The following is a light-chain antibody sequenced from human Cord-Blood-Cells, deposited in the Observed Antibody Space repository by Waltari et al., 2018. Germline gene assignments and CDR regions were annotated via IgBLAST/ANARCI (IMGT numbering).Light chain of an antibody. Sequence: QSAPTQPPPVPGPPGHSNTISGTGTSSHVCSFNYVSWYQQHPGKAPKLMIYYVSNRPSGVSNRFSGSKSGNTASLTISGLQAEDEADYYCSSYTSSSTVVFGGGTKLTVL. CDR2: YVS. V-gene: IGLV2-14*01. CDR1: SSHVCSFNY. CDR3: SSYTSSSTVV. J-gene: IGLJ2*01.